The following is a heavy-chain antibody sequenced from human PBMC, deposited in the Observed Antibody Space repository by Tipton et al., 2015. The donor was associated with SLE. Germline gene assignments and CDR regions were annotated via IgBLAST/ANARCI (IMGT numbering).Heavy chain of an antibody. J-gene: IGHJ4*02. Sequence: TLSLTCTVSGGSISSSSYYWGWIRQPPGKGLEWIGYIYYSGSTNYNPSLKSRVTISVDTSKNQFSLKLSSVTAADTAVYYCARDPGYWGQGTLVTVSS. D-gene: IGHD7-27*01. CDR2: IYYSGST. CDR3: ARDPGY. CDR1: GGSISSSSYY. V-gene: IGHV4-61*05.